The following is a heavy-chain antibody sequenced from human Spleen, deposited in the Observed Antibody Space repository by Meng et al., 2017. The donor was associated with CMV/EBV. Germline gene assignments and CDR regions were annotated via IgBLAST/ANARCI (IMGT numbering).Heavy chain of an antibody. D-gene: IGHD3-3*01. J-gene: IGHJ4*02. CDR2: INSDGSST. Sequence: GFTFSSYWMNWVRQAPGKGLVWFSRINSDGSSTSYADSVKGRFTISRDNAKNTLYLQMNSLRAEDTAVYYCAKSQADFWSGYSPFDYWGQGTLVTVSS. CDR3: AKSQADFWSGYSPFDY. V-gene: IGHV3-74*01. CDR1: GFTFSSYW.